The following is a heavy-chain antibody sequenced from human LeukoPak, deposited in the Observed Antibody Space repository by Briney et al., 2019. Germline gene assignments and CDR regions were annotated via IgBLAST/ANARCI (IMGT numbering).Heavy chain of an antibody. D-gene: IGHD4-17*01. Sequence: GASVKVSCKASGGTFSSYAISWVRQAPGQGLEWMGGIIPIFGTANYAQKFQGRATITADESTSTAYMELSSLRSEDTAVYYCAREDGDGFDYWGQGTLVTVSS. CDR1: GGTFSSYA. J-gene: IGHJ4*02. CDR3: AREDGDGFDY. V-gene: IGHV1-69*13. CDR2: IIPIFGTA.